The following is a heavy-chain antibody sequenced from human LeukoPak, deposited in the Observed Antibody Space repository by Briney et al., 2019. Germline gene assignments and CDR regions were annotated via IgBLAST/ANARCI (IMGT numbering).Heavy chain of an antibody. D-gene: IGHD6-19*01. CDR3: ARGIAVDNYYMDV. J-gene: IGHJ6*03. Sequence: GASVKVSCKASGYTFTSYDINWVRQATGQGLEWMGWINPNSGGTNYAQKFQGRVTMTRDTSISTAYMELSRLRSDDTAVYYCARGIAVDNYYMDVWGKGTTVTVSS. V-gene: IGHV1-2*02. CDR1: GYTFTSYD. CDR2: INPNSGGT.